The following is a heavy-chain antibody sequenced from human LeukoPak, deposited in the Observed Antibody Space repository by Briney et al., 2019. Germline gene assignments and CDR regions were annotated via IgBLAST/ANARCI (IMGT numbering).Heavy chain of an antibody. J-gene: IGHJ4*02. CDR2: INPSGGST. CDR3: ARGYCSSTSCYGVTPFDY. D-gene: IGHD2-2*01. V-gene: IGHV1-2*04. Sequence: ASVKVSCKASGYTFTSYYMHWVRQAPGQGLEWMGIINPSGGSTNYAQKFQGWVTMTRDTSISTAYMELSRLRSDDTAVYYCARGYCSSTSCYGVTPFDYWGQGTLVTVSS. CDR1: GYTFTSYY.